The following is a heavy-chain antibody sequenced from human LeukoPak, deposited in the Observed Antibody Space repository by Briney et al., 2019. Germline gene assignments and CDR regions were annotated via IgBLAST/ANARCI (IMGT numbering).Heavy chain of an antibody. V-gene: IGHV1-18*04. CDR2: ISGYNGNT. CDR1: GYTFTGYY. D-gene: IGHD6-19*01. Sequence: GASVKVSCKASGYTFTGYYMHWVRQAPGQGLEWVGWISGYNGNTNYAQKFQGRVTMTKDTSTSRVYMELRSLRPDDTAVYYCARDFEAVADEQGYDAFDIWGQGTMVTVSS. CDR3: ARDFEAVADEQGYDAFDI. J-gene: IGHJ3*02.